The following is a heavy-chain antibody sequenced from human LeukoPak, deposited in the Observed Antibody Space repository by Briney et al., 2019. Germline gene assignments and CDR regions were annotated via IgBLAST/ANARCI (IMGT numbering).Heavy chain of an antibody. CDR2: ISAYNGDR. Sequence: ASVKVSCKASGYTFTDFGISWVRQAPGQGLEWMGWISAYNGDRKYAQKFQGRVTMTTDTSTSTAYMEVRSLRSDDTAVYYCARAGRYSYRSGFDYWGQGTLVTVSS. CDR3: ARAGRYSYRSGFDY. D-gene: IGHD5-18*01. CDR1: GYTFTDFG. J-gene: IGHJ4*02. V-gene: IGHV1-18*01.